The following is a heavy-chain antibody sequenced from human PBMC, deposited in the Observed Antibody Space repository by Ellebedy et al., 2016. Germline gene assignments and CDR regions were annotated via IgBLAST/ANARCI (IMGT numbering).Heavy chain of an antibody. D-gene: IGHD1-7*01. CDR1: GYTFTGYY. V-gene: IGHV1-18*04. Sequence: ASVKVSCXASGYTFTGYYMHWVRQAPGQGLEWMGWISAYNGNTNYAQKLQGRVTMTTDTSTSTAYMELRSLRSDDTAVYYCAREKLELLSYFDLWGRGTLVTVSS. CDR3: AREKLELLSYFDL. J-gene: IGHJ2*01. CDR2: ISAYNGNT.